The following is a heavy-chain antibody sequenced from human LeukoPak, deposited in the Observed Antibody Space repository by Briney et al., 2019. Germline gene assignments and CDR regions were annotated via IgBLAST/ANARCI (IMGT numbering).Heavy chain of an antibody. CDR2: IYDGGST. V-gene: IGHV4-30-2*01. CDR3: ASLGRYDYFIDY. D-gene: IGHD3-16*01. Sequence: SQTLSLTCAVAGGSISSAVYSWSWIRLPPGKGLERIVYIYDGGSTYYNSSLKSRVTISVATSKNQFSLKLTSVTAADTAVYYCASLGRYDYFIDYWGRGTLVSVSS. J-gene: IGHJ4*02. CDR1: GGSISSAVYS.